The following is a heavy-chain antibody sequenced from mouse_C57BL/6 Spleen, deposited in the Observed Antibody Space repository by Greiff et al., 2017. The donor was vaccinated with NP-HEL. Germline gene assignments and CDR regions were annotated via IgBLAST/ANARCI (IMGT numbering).Heavy chain of an antibody. CDR3: ARYKVGLDY. V-gene: IGHV7-3*01. J-gene: IGHJ2*01. Sequence: EVKLVESGGGLVQPGGSLSLSCAASGFTFTDYYMSWVRQPPGKALEWLGFIRNKANGYTTEYSASVKGRFTISRDNSQSILYLQMNALRAEDSATYYCARYKVGLDYWGQGTTLTVSS. CDR1: GFTFTDYY. CDR2: IRNKANGYTT. D-gene: IGHD4-1*01.